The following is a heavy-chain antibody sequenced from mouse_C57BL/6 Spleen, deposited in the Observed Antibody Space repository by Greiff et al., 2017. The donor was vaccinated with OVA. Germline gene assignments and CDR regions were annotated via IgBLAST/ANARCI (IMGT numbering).Heavy chain of an antibody. CDR3: ARQGYGNYLSAMDY. V-gene: IGHV1-39*01. CDR1: GYSFTDYN. J-gene: IGHJ4*01. Sequence: EVKLVESGPELVKPGASVKISCKASGYSFTDYNMNWVKQSNGKSLEWIGVINPNYGTTSYNQKFKGKATLTVDQSSSTAYMQLNSLTSEDSAVYYCARQGYGNYLSAMDYWGQGTSVTVSS. CDR2: INPNYGTT. D-gene: IGHD2-1*01.